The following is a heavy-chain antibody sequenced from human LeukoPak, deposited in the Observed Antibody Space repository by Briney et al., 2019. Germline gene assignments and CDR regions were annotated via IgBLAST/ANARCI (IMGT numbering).Heavy chain of an antibody. V-gene: IGHV4-59*01. D-gene: IGHD3-22*01. CDR3: ARVKDDSSGYSHDAFDI. J-gene: IGHJ3*02. CDR2: IYYSGST. CDR1: GRSIGSYY. Sequence: SETLSLTCPVAGRSIGSYYGSWIRQPSGKGLEWIGYIYYSGSTNYNPSLKSRVTISVDTPKTQFSLKLSSVTAADTAVYYCARVKDDSSGYSHDAFDIWGQGTMVTASS.